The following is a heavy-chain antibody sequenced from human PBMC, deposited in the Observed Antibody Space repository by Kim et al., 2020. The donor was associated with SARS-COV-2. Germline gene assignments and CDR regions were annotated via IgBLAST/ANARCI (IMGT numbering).Heavy chain of an antibody. J-gene: IGHJ4*02. V-gene: IGHV4-39*01. D-gene: IGHD3-10*01. CDR1: GGSISSSSYY. CDR3: ATVLLWFGDPVGSFDY. CDR2: IYYSGST. Sequence: SETLSLTCTVSGGSISSSSYYWGWIRQPPGKGLEWIGSIYYSGSTYYNPSLKSRVTISVDTSKNQFSLKLSSVTAADTAVYYCATVLLWFGDPVGSFDYWGQGTLVTVSS.